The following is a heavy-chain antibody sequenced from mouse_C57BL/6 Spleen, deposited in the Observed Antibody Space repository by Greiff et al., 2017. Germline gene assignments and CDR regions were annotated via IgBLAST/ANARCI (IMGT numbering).Heavy chain of an antibody. Sequence: QVQLQQSGAELVRPGASVTLSCKASGYTFTDYEMHWVKQTPVHGLEWIGAIDPETGGTAYNQKFKGKAILTADKSSSTAYMELRSLTSEDSAVYYCTSYYYYSNPDFDYWGQGTTLTVSS. V-gene: IGHV1-15*01. CDR3: TSYYYYSNPDFDY. CDR1: GYTFTDYE. J-gene: IGHJ2*01. D-gene: IGHD2-5*01. CDR2: IDPETGGT.